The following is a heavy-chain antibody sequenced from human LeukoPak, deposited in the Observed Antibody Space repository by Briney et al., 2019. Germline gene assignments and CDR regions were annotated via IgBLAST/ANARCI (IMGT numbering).Heavy chain of an antibody. V-gene: IGHV4-59*01. Sequence: SETLFLTGTGSGGSISSYYWSWLRQPPGKGLKGIGYIYYSGSTNYNPSLKSRVTISVDTSKNQFSLKLSSVTAADTAVYYCARGDYDSSGYYIRDSLDAFDIWGQGTMVTVSS. J-gene: IGHJ3*02. D-gene: IGHD3-22*01. CDR3: ARGDYDSSGYYIRDSLDAFDI. CDR2: IYYSGST. CDR1: GGSISSYY.